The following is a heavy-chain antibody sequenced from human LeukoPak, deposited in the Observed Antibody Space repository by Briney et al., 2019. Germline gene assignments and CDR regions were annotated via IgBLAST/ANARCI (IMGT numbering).Heavy chain of an antibody. J-gene: IGHJ4*02. Sequence: SETLSLTCTVSGGSISSYYWRWIRQPPGKGLEWIGYIYYSGSTNYNPSLKSRVTISVDTSKNQFSLKLSSVTAADTAVYYCARQYGVPYYFDYWGQGTLVTVSS. V-gene: IGHV4-59*08. D-gene: IGHD2-8*01. CDR3: ARQYGVPYYFDY. CDR2: IYYSGST. CDR1: GGSISSYY.